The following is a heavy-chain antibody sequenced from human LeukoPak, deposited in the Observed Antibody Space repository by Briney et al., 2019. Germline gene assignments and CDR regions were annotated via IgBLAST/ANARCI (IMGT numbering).Heavy chain of an antibody. CDR1: GYSFTSYW. CDR2: IYPGDSDT. CDR3: ARAISSGWEPRPTHCDY. J-gene: IGHJ4*02. Sequence: GESLKISCKGSGYSFTSYWIGWVRQMPGKGLEWMGIIYPGDSDTRYSPSFQGQVTISADKSISTAYLQWSSLKASDTAMYYCARAISSGWEPRPTHCDYWGQGTLVTVSS. V-gene: IGHV5-51*01. D-gene: IGHD3-22*01.